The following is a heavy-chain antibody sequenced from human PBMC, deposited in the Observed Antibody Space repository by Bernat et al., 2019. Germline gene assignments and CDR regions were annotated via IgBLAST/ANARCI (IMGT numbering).Heavy chain of an antibody. CDR2: IYYSGST. Sequence: QLQLQESGPGLVKPSETLSLTCTVSGGSISSSSYYWGWIRQPPGKGLEWIGSIYYSGSTYYNPSLKSRVTISVDTSKNQFSLKLSSVTAADTAVYYCARPSTGQPGDYYYYGMDVWGQGTTVTVSS. V-gene: IGHV4-39*01. CDR3: ARPSTGQPGDYYYYGMDV. CDR1: GGSISSSSYY. D-gene: IGHD1-26*01. J-gene: IGHJ6*02.